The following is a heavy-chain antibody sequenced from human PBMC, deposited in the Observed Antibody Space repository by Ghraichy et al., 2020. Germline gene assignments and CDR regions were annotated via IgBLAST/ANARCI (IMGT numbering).Heavy chain of an antibody. CDR1: GGSVSSGDYF. J-gene: IGHJ4*02. CDR3: ARGELWWLN. CDR2: IDYRGST. V-gene: IGHV4-31*03. Sequence: SETLSLTCTVSGGSVSSGDYFWTWIRQHPGKGLEWIGYIDYRGSTFYNPSLKSRLTISVDRSNNQFSLKLSSVTAADTAVYHCARGELWWLNWGQGTLVTVSS. D-gene: IGHD2-21*01.